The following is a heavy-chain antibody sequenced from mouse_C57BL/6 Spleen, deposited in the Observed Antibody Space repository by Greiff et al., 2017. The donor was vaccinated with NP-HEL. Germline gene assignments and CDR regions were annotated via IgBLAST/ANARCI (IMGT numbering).Heavy chain of an antibody. CDR2: IYPGSGST. V-gene: IGHV1-55*01. CDR1: GYTFTSYW. Sequence: VQLQQPGAELVKPGASVKMSCKASGYTFTSYWITWVKQRPGQGLEWIGDIYPGSGSTNYNEKFKSKATLTVDTSSSTAYMQHSSLTSEDSAVYYCARSEHVYDGYRGGFAYWGQGTLVTVSA. D-gene: IGHD2-3*01. CDR3: ARSEHVYDGYRGGFAY. J-gene: IGHJ3*01.